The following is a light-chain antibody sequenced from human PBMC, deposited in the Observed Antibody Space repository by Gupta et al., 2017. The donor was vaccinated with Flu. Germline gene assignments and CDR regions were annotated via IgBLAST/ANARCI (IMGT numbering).Light chain of an antibody. CDR2: DII. J-gene: IGLJ1*01. V-gene: IGLV2-14*03. CDR3: CSYRSGSAYV. CDR1: ANDVGGFNY. Sequence: QSALTQPASVSGSPGPSITISCTGTANDVGGFNYVSWYQQHPGKAPRLIIYDIINRPSGISNRFSGSKSGNTASLTISGLQAEDEADYYCCSYRSGSAYVFGGGTEVTVL.